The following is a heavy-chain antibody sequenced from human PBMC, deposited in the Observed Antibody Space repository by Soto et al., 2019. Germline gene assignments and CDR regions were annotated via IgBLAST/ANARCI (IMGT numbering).Heavy chain of an antibody. J-gene: IGHJ6*02. Sequence: EVQLVETGGGLIQPGGSLRLSCAASGFTVSSNNMNWVRQAPGKGLEWFSGIYSGGTTYYADPVKGRFTISRDNSKNTLYLQRNNLRAEDTAVYYCARHTATNIYYYYDGMDVGCQGTTVTVSS. CDR2: IYSGGTT. CDR3: ARHTATNIYYYYDGMDV. D-gene: IGHD2-21*02. V-gene: IGHV3-53*02. CDR1: GFTVSSNN.